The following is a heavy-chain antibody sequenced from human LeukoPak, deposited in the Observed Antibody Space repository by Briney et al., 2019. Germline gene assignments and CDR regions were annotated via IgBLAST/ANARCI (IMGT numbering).Heavy chain of an antibody. CDR1: GFTFNSNC. D-gene: IGHD1-26*01. J-gene: IGHJ4*02. V-gene: IGHV3-74*01. CDR3: VRDLGGRSGH. Sequence: PGGSLRLSCAASGFTFNSNCMHWVRQAPRKGLVWVSRINEDGSTTNYADPVKGRSTIFRDNAKNTLYLQMNSLRAEDTAVYYCVRDLGGRSGHWGQGTLVTVSS. CDR2: INEDGSTT.